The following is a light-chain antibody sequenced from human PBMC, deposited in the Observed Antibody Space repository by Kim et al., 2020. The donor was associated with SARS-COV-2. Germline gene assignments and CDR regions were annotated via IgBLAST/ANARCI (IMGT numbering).Light chain of an antibody. CDR3: TQAQQAAPRT. CDR2: LAS. V-gene: IGKV2-28*01. J-gene: IGKJ1*01. CDR1: QSLLHSNGYNY. Sequence: DVVMSQSPLSLPVTPGEPASISCTSSQSLLHSNGYNYLDWYLQKPGQSPQLLIYLASNRASGVPDRFSGSGSGTDFTLKISRVKAQDVGLDFCTQAQQAAPRTFGPGTML.